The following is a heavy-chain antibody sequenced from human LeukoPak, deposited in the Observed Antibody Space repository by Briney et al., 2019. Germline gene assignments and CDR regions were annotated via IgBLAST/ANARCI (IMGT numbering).Heavy chain of an antibody. D-gene: IGHD3-16*02. CDR2: IYYSGST. V-gene: IGHV4-59*01. CDR3: ARGRGITFGGVIVISRFDP. CDR1: GGSISSYY. J-gene: IGHJ5*02. Sequence: PSETLSLTCTVSGGSISSYYWSWIRQPPGKGLEWIGYIYYSGSTNYNPSLKSRVTISVDTSKNQFSLKLSSVTAADTAVYYCARGRGITFGGVIVISRFDPWGQGTLVTVSS.